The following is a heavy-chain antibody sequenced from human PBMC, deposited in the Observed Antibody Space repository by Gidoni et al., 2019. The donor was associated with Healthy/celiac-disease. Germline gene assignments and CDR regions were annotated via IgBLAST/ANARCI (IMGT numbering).Heavy chain of an antibody. D-gene: IGHD2-15*01. J-gene: IGHJ2*01. V-gene: IGHV3-11*05. CDR2: ISSSSSYT. Sequence: QVQLVESGGGLVKPAWSLRLSCSAPGFPFSDSYMSWIRQAPGKGLEGVSYISSSSSYTNYADSVKGRFTISRDNAKNSLYLQMNSLRAEDTAVYYCAREGRSRYCSGGSCYSGYFDLWGRGTLVTVSS. CDR3: AREGRSRYCSGGSCYSGYFDL. CDR1: GFPFSDSY.